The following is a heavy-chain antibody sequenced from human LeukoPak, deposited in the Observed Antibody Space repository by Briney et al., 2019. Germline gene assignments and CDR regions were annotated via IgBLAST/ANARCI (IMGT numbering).Heavy chain of an antibody. CDR3: ARNLRYFDWLLPDY. V-gene: IGHV3-20*01. CDR2: INWNGGST. D-gene: IGHD3-9*01. Sequence: GGSLRLSCAASGFTFDDYGMSWVRQAPGKGLEWVSGINWNGGSTGYADSVKGRSTISRDNAKNSLYLQMNSLRAEDTALYHCARNLRYFDWLLPDYWGQGTLVTVSS. CDR1: GFTFDDYG. J-gene: IGHJ4*02.